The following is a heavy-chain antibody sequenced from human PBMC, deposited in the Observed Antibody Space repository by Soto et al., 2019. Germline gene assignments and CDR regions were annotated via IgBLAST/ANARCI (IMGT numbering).Heavy chain of an antibody. D-gene: IGHD1-26*01. Sequence: LSLTCAISGDSVSSNSAAWNWIRQSPSRGLEWLGRTYYRSKWYNDYAVSVKSRITINPDTSKNQFSLQLNSVTPEDTAVYYCARDLRPGIVGATMLYYGMDVWGQGTKVTVSS. CDR2: TYYRSKWYN. CDR3: ARDLRPGIVGATMLYYGMDV. J-gene: IGHJ6*02. CDR1: GDSVSSNSAA. V-gene: IGHV6-1*01.